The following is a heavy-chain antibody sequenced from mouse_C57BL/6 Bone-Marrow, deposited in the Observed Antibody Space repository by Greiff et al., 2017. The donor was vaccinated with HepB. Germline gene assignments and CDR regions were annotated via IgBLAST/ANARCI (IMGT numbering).Heavy chain of an antibody. CDR1: GFTLSSYT. D-gene: IGHD2-10*02. J-gene: IGHJ4*01. V-gene: IGHV5-9*01. CDR3: ARYGNSYYAIDY. Sequence: EVKLVESGGGLVKPGGSLKLSCAASGFTLSSYTMSWVRQTPEKRLEWVATISGGGGNTYYPDSVKGRFTISRDNAKNTLYLQMSSLRSEDTALYYCARYGNSYYAIDYWGQGTSVTVSS. CDR2: ISGGGGNT.